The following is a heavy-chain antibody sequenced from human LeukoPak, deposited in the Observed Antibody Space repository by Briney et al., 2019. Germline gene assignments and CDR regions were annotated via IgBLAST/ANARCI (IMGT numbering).Heavy chain of an antibody. J-gene: IGHJ5*02. CDR1: GYTFTSYG. Sequence: GASVKVSCKAPGYTFTSYGLSWVRQAPGQGLEWMGWISAYNANTNYAQKLQGRVSMTTDTSTSTAYMELRSLRSDDTAVYYCARVGGTTRGNRWFDPWGQGTLVTVSS. CDR2: ISAYNANT. V-gene: IGHV1-18*01. D-gene: IGHD1-26*01. CDR3: ARVGGTTRGNRWFDP.